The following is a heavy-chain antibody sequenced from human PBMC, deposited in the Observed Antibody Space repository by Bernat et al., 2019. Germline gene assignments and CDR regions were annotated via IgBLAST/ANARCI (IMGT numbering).Heavy chain of an antibody. CDR2: ISGSGGST. CDR3: AKNSRAYDYVWGSYRPAPFDY. CDR1: GFTFSTYW. D-gene: IGHD3-16*02. V-gene: IGHV3-23*04. J-gene: IGHJ4*02. Sequence: EVQLVESGGGLVQPGGSLRLSCAASGFTFSTYWMHWVRQAPGKGLEWVSAISGSGGSTYYADSVKGRFTISRDNSKNTLYLQMNSLRAEDTAVYYCAKNSRAYDYVWGSYRPAPFDYWGQGTLVTVSS.